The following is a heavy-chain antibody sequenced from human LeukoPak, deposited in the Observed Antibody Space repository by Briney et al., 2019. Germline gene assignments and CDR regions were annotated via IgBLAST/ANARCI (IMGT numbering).Heavy chain of an antibody. V-gene: IGHV3-30*03. CDR3: ARFAAGGSYYYYMDV. D-gene: IGHD6-25*01. Sequence: GGSLRLSCSASGFTFSSYGMHWVRQAPGKGLEWVAVMSNDGSNKDYADSVKGRFTISRDNAKNSLYLQMNSLRADDTAVYYCARFAAGGSYYYYMDVWGKGTTVTVSS. J-gene: IGHJ6*03. CDR1: GFTFSSYG. CDR2: MSNDGSNK.